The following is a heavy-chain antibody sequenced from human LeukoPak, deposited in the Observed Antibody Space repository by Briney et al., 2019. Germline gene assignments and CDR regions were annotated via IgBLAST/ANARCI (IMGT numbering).Heavy chain of an antibody. CDR2: IWYDGSNK. CDR1: GFTFSSYG. J-gene: IGHJ4*02. Sequence: RGSLRLSCAASGFTFSSYGMHWVRQAPGKGLEWVAVIWYDGSNKYYADSVKGRFTISRDNSKNTLYLQMNSLRAEDTAVYYCARGRPYYYDSSGTLDYWAREPWSPSPQ. D-gene: IGHD3-22*01. CDR3: ARGRPYYYDSSGTLDY. V-gene: IGHV3-33*01.